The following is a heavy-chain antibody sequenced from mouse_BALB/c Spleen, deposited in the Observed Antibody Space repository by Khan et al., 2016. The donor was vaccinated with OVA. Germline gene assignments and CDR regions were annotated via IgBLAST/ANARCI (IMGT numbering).Heavy chain of an antibody. CDR3: ASSTYRYAFVY. V-gene: IGHV3-8*02. J-gene: IGHJ3*01. D-gene: IGHD2-14*01. CDR1: GDSIPTGY. CDR2: IIYTGYT. Sequence: EVQLQESGPSLVKPSQTLSLTCSVTGDSIPTGYWNWIRKFPGNKLEYMGYIIYTGYTYYNPSLKSRISITRHTSNNQYYLQLNSVTDEDTATYYRASSTYRYAFVYWGQGTLVTVSA.